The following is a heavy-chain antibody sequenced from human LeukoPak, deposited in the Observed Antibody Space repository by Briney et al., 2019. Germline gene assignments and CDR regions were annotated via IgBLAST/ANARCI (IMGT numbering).Heavy chain of an antibody. CDR2: INPSGGST. CDR1: GYTFTSYY. CDR3: ARDTIYCSGGSCYSTSFDY. Sequence: ASVKVSCKASGYTFTSYYMHWVRQAPGQGLEWMGIINPSGGSTSYAQKFQGRVTMTRDTSTSTVYMELSSLRSEDTAVYYCARDTIYCSGGSCYSTSFDYWGQGTLVTVSS. V-gene: IGHV1-46*01. J-gene: IGHJ4*02. D-gene: IGHD2-15*01.